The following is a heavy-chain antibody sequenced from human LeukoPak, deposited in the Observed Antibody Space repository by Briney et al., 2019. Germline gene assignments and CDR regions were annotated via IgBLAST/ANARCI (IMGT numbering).Heavy chain of an antibody. Sequence: PSETLSLTCTVSGGSITSYHWGWIRQPPGKGLEWIGYIYYSGSSSYNPSLKSRVTISVDTSKNQFSLKLSSVTAANTAVYFCARVVMGITTDFDYWGQGTLVTVSS. CDR1: GGSITSYH. V-gene: IGHV4-59*01. J-gene: IGHJ4*02. CDR2: IYYSGSS. CDR3: ARVVMGITTDFDY. D-gene: IGHD3-22*01.